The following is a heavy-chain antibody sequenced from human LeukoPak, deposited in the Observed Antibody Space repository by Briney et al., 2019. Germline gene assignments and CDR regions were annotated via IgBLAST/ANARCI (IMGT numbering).Heavy chain of an antibody. CDR1: GFTFSSCW. V-gene: IGHV3-7*03. J-gene: IGHJ4*02. CDR3: ARWLGSY. CDR2: IKQDGSEK. Sequence: PGGSLRLSCAASGFTFSSCWMSWVRQAPGKGLEWVANIKQDGSEKYYVDSVKGRFTISRDNAKNSLYLQMNSLRAEDTAVYYCARWLGSYWGQGTLVTVSS. D-gene: IGHD3-10*01.